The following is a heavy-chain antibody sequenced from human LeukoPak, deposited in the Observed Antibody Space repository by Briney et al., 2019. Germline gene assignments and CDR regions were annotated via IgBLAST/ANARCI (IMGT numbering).Heavy chain of an antibody. CDR1: GGSISSSNW. J-gene: IGHJ4*02. Sequence: SETLSLTCAISGGSISSSNWWSWVRQPPGKGLEWIGEIYHSGSTNYNPSLKSRVTISVDMSRNQFSLKLSSVTVADTAVYYCATPGYDILPDYWGQGTLVTVSS. V-gene: IGHV4-4*02. D-gene: IGHD3-9*01. CDR2: IYHSGST. CDR3: ATPGYDILPDY.